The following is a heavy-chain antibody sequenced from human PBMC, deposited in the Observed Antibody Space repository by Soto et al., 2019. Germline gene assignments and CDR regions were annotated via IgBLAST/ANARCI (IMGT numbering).Heavy chain of an antibody. CDR3: ALACFSASCYVGY. J-gene: IGHJ4*02. CDR1: GYTFTNYG. D-gene: IGHD2-2*01. CDR2: ISASNGNT. Sequence: QVQLVQSGAEVKKPGASVKVSCKASGYTFTNYGISWVRQAPGQGLEWMGWISASNGNTNYAQKYQSRLPMTTDTSTSKPYMERRSLGSDDTAVYYCALACFSASCYVGYWGQGTLVTFSS. V-gene: IGHV1-18*01.